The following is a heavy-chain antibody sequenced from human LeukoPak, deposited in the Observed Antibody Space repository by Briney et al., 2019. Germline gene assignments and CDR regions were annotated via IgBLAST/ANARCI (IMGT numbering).Heavy chain of an antibody. CDR1: EFTFSLYA. J-gene: IGHJ4*02. D-gene: IGHD2-2*01. CDR2: INDVSSDI. CDR3: ARDTYQPGLIDC. Sequence: GGSLRLSCAASEFTFSLYAMNWVRQAPGKGLEWVSYINDVSSDIHYADSVKGRFTISRDNAQNTLSLQMNSLRAEDTAVYYCARDTYQPGLIDCWGQGTLVTVSS. V-gene: IGHV3-21*05.